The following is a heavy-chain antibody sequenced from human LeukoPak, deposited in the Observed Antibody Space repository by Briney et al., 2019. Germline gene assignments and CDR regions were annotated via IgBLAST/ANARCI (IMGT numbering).Heavy chain of an antibody. CDR1: GGTFISYA. D-gene: IGHD4-17*01. CDR3: AREMTTGFFDY. CDR2: IIPIFGTA. V-gene: IGHV1-69*05. Sequence: VSCKASGGTFISYAISWVGQAPGQGLEWMGGIIPIFGTANYVQKFQGRGTNTTDESTSTAYMELSSLRSEDTAVYYCAREMTTGFFDYWGQGTLVTVSS. J-gene: IGHJ4*02.